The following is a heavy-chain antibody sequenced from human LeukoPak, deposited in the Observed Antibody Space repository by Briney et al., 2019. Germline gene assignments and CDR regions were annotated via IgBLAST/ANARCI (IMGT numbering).Heavy chain of an antibody. D-gene: IGHD2-2*01. V-gene: IGHV3-7*01. Sequence: PGGSLRLSCAASKFTLSGYWMNWVRQAPGKGLEWVANIKQDGSGKYYVDSVKGRFTISRDNAMNSLYLQMNSLRAEDTAVYYCARVGWINVVVPAATPFDYWGQGTLVTVSS. CDR3: ARVGWINVVVPAATPFDY. J-gene: IGHJ4*02. CDR1: KFTLSGYW. CDR2: IKQDGSGK.